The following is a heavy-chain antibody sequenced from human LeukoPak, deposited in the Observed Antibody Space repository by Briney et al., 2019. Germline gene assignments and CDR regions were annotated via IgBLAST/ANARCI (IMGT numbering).Heavy chain of an antibody. J-gene: IGHJ3*02. D-gene: IGHD6-19*01. CDR3: ANSALEQWLVSSSRTRDAFDI. Sequence: PGGSLRLSCAASGFTFSSYAVHWVRQAPGKGLEWVAVISYDGSNKYYADSVKGRFTISRDNSKNTLYLQMNSLRAEDTAVYYCANSALEQWLVSSSRTRDAFDIWGQGTMVTVSS. V-gene: IGHV3-30*04. CDR2: ISYDGSNK. CDR1: GFTFSSYA.